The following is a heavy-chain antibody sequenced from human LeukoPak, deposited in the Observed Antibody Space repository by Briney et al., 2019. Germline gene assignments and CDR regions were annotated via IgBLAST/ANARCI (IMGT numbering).Heavy chain of an antibody. CDR1: GFTFSTSA. V-gene: IGHV1-58*01. J-gene: IGHJ4*02. Sequence: SVKVSCKTSGFTFSTSAVQWVRQARGQRLEWIGWIIVGSGATNYAQSLQGRFTITRDMSTNTAYMELSSLRSEDTAVYYCASGIAARPGLLDYWGQGTLVTVSS. D-gene: IGHD6-6*01. CDR3: ASGIAARPGLLDY. CDR2: IIVGSGAT.